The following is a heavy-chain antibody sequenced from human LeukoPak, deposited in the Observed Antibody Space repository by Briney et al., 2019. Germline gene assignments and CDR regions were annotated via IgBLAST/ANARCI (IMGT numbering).Heavy chain of an antibody. CDR2: IYYSGST. CDR1: GGSISSYY. D-gene: IGHD3-10*01. V-gene: IGHV4-59*08. CDR3: ARREGLWYPLPHWYFDL. Sequence: SETLSLTCTVSGGSISSYYWSWIRQPPGKGLEWIGYIYYSGSTNYNPSLKSRVTISVDTSKNQFSLKLSSVTAADTAVYYCARREGLWYPLPHWYFDLWGRATLVTVSS. J-gene: IGHJ2*01.